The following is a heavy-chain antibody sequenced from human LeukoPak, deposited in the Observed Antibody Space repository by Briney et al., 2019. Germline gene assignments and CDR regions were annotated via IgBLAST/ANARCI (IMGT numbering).Heavy chain of an antibody. CDR2: TYYRSKWYN. CDR1: GDSFSSNSAA. J-gene: IGHJ6*02. CDR3: ARDKVAGKLGMDV. D-gene: IGHD6-19*01. Sequence: SQTLSLTCAISGDSFSSNSAAWDWIRQSPSRGLEWLGRTYYRSKWYNDYAVSVKSLITINPDTSKNQFSLQLNSVTPEDTAVYYCARDKVAGKLGMDVWGQGTTVTVSS. V-gene: IGHV6-1*01.